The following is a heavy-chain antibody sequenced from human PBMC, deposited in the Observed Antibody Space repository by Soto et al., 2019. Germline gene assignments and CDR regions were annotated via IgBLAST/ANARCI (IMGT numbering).Heavy chain of an antibody. CDR3: ARIKIAGTFYYDN. CDR2: IYYSGSA. J-gene: IGHJ4*02. D-gene: IGHD6-13*01. V-gene: IGHV4-30-4*01. CDR1: GGSISSGDYY. Sequence: PSETLSLTCSVSGGSISSGDYYWSWVRQPPGKGLEWIGYIYYSGSAYYNPSLKTRLAMSVDTSNNHFSLKLSSVTVADTAVYYCARIKIAGTFYYDNWGQGTEGTVSS.